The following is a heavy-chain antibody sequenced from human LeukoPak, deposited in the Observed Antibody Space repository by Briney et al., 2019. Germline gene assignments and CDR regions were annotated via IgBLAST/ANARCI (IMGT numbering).Heavy chain of an antibody. Sequence: GGSLRLSCAASGFTFSSYGIHWVRQAPGKGLEWVAFIRYDGSNEYYADSVKGRFTISRDNSKNTLYLQMNSLRAEDTAVYYCARDGGLYSVVLGADYNRFDYWGQGTLVTVSS. V-gene: IGHV3-30*02. CDR3: ARDGGLYSVVLGADYNRFDY. D-gene: IGHD3-10*01. CDR2: IRYDGSNE. CDR1: GFTFSSYG. J-gene: IGHJ4*02.